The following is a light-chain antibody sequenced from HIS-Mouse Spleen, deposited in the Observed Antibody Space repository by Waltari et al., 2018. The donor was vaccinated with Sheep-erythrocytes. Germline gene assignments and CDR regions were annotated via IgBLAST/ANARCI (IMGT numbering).Light chain of an antibody. J-gene: IGKJ3*01. V-gene: IGKV3-20*01. CDR2: GAS. CDR3: QQYGSSRQQTFT. Sequence: EIVLTQSPGTLSLSPGESATLSCRPSQSVSSSYLAWYQQKPGQAPRLLIYGASSRATGIPDRFSGSGSGTDFTLTISRLEPEDFAVYYCQQYGSSRQQTFTFGPGTKVDIK. CDR1: QSVSSSY.